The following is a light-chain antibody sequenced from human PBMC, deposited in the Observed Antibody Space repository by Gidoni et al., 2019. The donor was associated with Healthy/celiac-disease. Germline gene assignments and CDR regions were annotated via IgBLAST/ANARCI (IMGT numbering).Light chain of an antibody. Sequence: IRMTQSPSSFSASTGDRVTITCRASQGISSYLAWYQQKPGKAPKLLIYAASTLQSGVPSRFSGSGSGTDFTLTISCLQSEDFATYYCQQYYSYPPWTFGQGTKVEIK. V-gene: IGKV1-8*01. CDR3: QQYYSYPPWT. CDR1: QGISSY. J-gene: IGKJ1*01. CDR2: AAS.